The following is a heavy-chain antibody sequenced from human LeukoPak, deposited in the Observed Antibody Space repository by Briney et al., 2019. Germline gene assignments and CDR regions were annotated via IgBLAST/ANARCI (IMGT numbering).Heavy chain of an antibody. Sequence: GGSLRLSCPASGFTFSNCWMSWVRQAPGKGLEWVANINPDGSEKYYVDSVKGRFTISRDNAKNSLYLQMDSLRVADTAVYYGARDPGNGYWGGFDYWGQGTLVTVSS. V-gene: IGHV3-7*05. CDR1: GFTFSNCW. CDR3: ARDPGNGYWGGFDY. J-gene: IGHJ4*02. CDR2: INPDGSEK. D-gene: IGHD5-24*01.